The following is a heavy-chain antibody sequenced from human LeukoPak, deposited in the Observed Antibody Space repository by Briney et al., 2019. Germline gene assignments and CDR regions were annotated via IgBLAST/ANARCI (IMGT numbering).Heavy chain of an antibody. J-gene: IGHJ4*02. CDR3: TRSGYSSSWYPQTIDY. V-gene: IGHV3-49*03. D-gene: IGHD6-13*01. CDR2: IRSKAYGGTT. Sequence: PGESLRLSCTASGFTFGDYAMSWFRQAPGKGLEWVGFIRSKAYGGTTEYAASVKGRFTISRDDSKSIAYLQMNSLKTEDTAVYYCTRSGYSSSWYPQTIDYWGQGTLVTVSS. CDR1: GFTFGDYA.